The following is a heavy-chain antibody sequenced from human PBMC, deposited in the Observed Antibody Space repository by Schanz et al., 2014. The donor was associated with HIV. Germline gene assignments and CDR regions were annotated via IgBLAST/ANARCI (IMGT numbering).Heavy chain of an antibody. CDR3: AREIKGPAAGNALDI. Sequence: QVQLLQSGAEVKKPGASVMISCKASGYGYIFTTYYMHWVRQATGQGLEWMGWMNPNSGNTGFAQKFQGRVTMTRNTSIDTVYMELSSLRSEDTAVYYCAREIKGPAAGNALDIWGQGTLVTVSS. V-gene: IGHV1-8*02. J-gene: IGHJ3*02. CDR1: GYGYIFTTYY. CDR2: MNPNSGNT. D-gene: IGHD6-13*01.